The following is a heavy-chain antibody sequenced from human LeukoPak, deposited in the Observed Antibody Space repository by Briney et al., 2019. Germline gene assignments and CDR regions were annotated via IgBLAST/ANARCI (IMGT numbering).Heavy chain of an antibody. CDR3: ANDDTAIGPFDN. D-gene: IGHD5-18*01. V-gene: IGHV1-46*01. CDR2: IDSSGGSR. Sequence: ASVTVSFMSSVYTFTSYYIHWMRQAPGQGREWMGVIDSSGGSRSIAQKFQGRFTMTRDTSTSTVYIELSSLRSEDTAVYYGANDDTAIGPFDNWGQRTLVTVSS. CDR1: VYTFTSYY. J-gene: IGHJ4*02.